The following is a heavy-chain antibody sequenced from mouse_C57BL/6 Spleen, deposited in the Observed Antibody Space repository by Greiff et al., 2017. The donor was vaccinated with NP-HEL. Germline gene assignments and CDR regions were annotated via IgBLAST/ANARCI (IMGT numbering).Heavy chain of an antibody. CDR3: ARSLGRGMDY. Sequence: QVQLQQPGAELVMPGASVKLSCKASGYTFTSYWMHWVKQRPGQGLEWIGEIDPSDSYTNYNQKFKGKSTLTVDKSSSTAYMQLSSLTSEDSAVYYCARSLGRGMDYWGQGTSVTVSS. J-gene: IGHJ4*01. V-gene: IGHV1-69*01. CDR2: IDPSDSYT. D-gene: IGHD4-1*01. CDR1: GYTFTSYW.